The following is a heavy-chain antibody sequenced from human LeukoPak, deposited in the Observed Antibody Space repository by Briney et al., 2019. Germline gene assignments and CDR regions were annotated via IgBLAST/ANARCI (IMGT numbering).Heavy chain of an antibody. CDR2: ISYDGSNK. CDR3: AKKGDYGYYFDY. Sequence: GGSLRLSCAASGFTFSSYGMHWVRQAPCKGLEWVAVISYDGSNKYYADSVKGRFTISRDNSKNTLYLQMNSLRAEDTAVYYCAKKGDYGYYFDYWGQGTLVTVSS. D-gene: IGHD4-17*01. V-gene: IGHV3-30*18. CDR1: GFTFSSYG. J-gene: IGHJ4*02.